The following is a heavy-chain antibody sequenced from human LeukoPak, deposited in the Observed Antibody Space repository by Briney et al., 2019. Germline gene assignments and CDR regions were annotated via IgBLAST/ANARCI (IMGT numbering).Heavy chain of an antibody. D-gene: IGHD3-3*01. Sequence: ASVKVSCKASGYTFTGYYMHWVRQAPGQGLEWMGWISAYNGNTNYAQKLQGRVTMTTDTSTSTAYMELRSLRSDDTAVYYCARVPYYDFWSGFYGMDVWGQGTTVTVSS. J-gene: IGHJ6*02. CDR1: GYTFTGYY. CDR2: ISAYNGNT. V-gene: IGHV1-18*04. CDR3: ARVPYYDFWSGFYGMDV.